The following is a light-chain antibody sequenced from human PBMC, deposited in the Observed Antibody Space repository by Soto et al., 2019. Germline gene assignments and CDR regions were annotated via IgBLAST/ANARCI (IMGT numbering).Light chain of an antibody. V-gene: IGLV1-44*01. Sequence: QSALTQPPSTSGTPGQRVTISCSGSSSNIGTNTVNWYQQLPGTAPKLLIYSNDQRPSGVPDRFSGSKSGTSVSLAISGLQSEDEADYFCESWDARLNGVVFGGGTKLTVL. CDR2: SND. J-gene: IGLJ3*02. CDR1: SSNIGTNT. CDR3: ESWDARLNGVV.